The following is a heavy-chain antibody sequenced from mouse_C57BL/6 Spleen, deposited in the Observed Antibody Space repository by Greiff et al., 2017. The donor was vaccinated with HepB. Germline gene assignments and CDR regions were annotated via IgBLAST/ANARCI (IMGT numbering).Heavy chain of an antibody. CDR3: ARGDYYGSSYDYAMDY. CDR2: ISDGGSYT. Sequence: EVKVEESGGGLVKPGGSLKLSCAASGFTFSSYAMSWVRQTPEKRLEWVATISDGGSYTYYPDNVKGRFTISRDNAKNNLYLQMSHLKSEDTAMYYCARGDYYGSSYDYAMDYWGQGTSVTVSS. V-gene: IGHV5-4*03. D-gene: IGHD1-1*01. CDR1: GFTFSSYA. J-gene: IGHJ4*01.